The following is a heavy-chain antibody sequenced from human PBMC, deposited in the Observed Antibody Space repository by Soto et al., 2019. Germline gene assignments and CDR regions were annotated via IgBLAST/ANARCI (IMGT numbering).Heavy chain of an antibody. Sequence: VQLLESGGGLIQPGGSLRLSCAASGFTFSYGIHWLRQAPGKGLEWVAYISYDSSNKFYGDSVKGRFTISRDNSKNTQFLQMNSLRAEDTAVYYCAKLVIGYCSGNTGDDYWGPGTLVGLSS. J-gene: IGHJ4*02. CDR2: ISYDSSNK. CDR1: GFTFSYG. CDR3: AKLVIGYCSGNTGDDY. V-gene: IGHV3-30*18. D-gene: IGHD2-15*01.